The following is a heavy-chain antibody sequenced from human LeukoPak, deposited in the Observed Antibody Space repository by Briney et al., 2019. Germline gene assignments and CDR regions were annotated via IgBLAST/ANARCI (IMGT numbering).Heavy chain of an antibody. CDR2: IYSGRTF. V-gene: IGHV4-39*01. CDR3: ARPSGWELLHSGGYFDY. J-gene: IGHJ4*02. Sequence: SETLSLTCTISAASISSSNHHWGWIRQSPGKGLEWIGSIYSGRTFYYNPSLNSRVTISVVTSDQFTLQLNSVTAADTAVYYCARPSGWELLHSGGYFDYWGQGTLVTVSS. CDR1: AASISSSNHH. D-gene: IGHD1-26*01.